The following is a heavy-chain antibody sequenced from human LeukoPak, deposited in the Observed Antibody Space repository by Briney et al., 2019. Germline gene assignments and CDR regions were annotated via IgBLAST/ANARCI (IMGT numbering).Heavy chain of an antibody. D-gene: IGHD6-19*01. V-gene: IGHV3-23*01. CDR1: GFTFSSYG. CDR3: AKDKQWLVRVIFDY. CDR2: ISGSGGST. Sequence: GGSLRLSCAASGFTFSSYGMSWVRQAPGKGLEWVSAISGSGGSTYYADSVKGRFTISRDNSKNTLYLQMNSLRAEDTAVYYCAKDKQWLVRVIFDYWGQGTLVTVSS. J-gene: IGHJ4*02.